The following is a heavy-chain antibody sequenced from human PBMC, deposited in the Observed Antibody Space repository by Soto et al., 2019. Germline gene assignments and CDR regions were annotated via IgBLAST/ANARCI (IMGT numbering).Heavy chain of an antibody. CDR2: IKQDGTEK. J-gene: IGHJ4*02. Sequence: EVQLVESGGGLVQPGGSLRLSCSASGFTFTNYWMNWVRQAPGKGLEWVAHIKQDGTEKYYVDSVKGRFTISRDNSKNPRYLKRTTLRAEKTAVYCGGRYGNRRPDYGGQGTLLPVPS. CDR1: GFTFTNYW. CDR3: GRYGNRRPDY. V-gene: IGHV3-7*01. D-gene: IGHD1-1*01.